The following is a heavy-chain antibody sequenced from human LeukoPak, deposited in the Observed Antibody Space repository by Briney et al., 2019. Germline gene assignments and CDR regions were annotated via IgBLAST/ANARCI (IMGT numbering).Heavy chain of an antibody. Sequence: SETLSLTCTVSGGSINGYYWSWIRQSPGKGLESLGYIYYTGSTNYNPSLKSRVTISVDTSKNQFSLKLSSVTAADTAVYYCARGIVATRYYYYMDVWGKGTTVTVSS. CDR2: IYYTGST. CDR3: ARGIVATRYYYYMDV. V-gene: IGHV4-59*01. CDR1: GGSINGYY. J-gene: IGHJ6*03. D-gene: IGHD5-12*01.